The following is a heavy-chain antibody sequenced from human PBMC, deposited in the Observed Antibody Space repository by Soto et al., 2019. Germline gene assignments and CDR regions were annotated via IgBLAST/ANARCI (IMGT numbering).Heavy chain of an antibody. D-gene: IGHD4-17*01. V-gene: IGHV1-2*02. J-gene: IGHJ4*02. Sequence: GASVKVSCKASGYTFTGYYMHWVRQAPGQGLEWMGWINPNSGGTNYAQKFQGRVTMTRDTSISTAYMELSRLRSDDTAVYYCARDPEDYGGNSVYWGQGTLVTVPQ. CDR2: INPNSGGT. CDR3: ARDPEDYGGNSVY. CDR1: GYTFTGYY.